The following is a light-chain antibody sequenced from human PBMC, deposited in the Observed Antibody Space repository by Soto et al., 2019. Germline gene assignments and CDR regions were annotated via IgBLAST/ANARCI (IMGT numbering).Light chain of an antibody. CDR1: QSVSTTY. J-gene: IGKJ2*03. CDR3: QQYGNSPPYS. Sequence: EIVLTQSPGSLSLSPGEGATLSCRASQSVSTTYLAWYQLKPGQAPRLVIYATSSRAAGIPDRFRGSGSGTDSPLTISSLEPEDVGVYFCQQYGNSPPYSFGQGTKLEIK. V-gene: IGKV3-20*01. CDR2: ATS.